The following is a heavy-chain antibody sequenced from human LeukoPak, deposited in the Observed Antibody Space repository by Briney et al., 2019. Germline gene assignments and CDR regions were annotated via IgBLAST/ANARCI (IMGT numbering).Heavy chain of an antibody. J-gene: IGHJ5*02. V-gene: IGHV4-39*01. Sequence: NSSETLSLTCTVSGGSISSSSYYWGWIRQPPGKGLEWIGSIYYSGSTYYNPSLKSRVTISVDTSKNQFSLKLSSVIAADTAVYYCARVPGIAVAGKFDPWGQGTLVTVSS. CDR2: IYYSGST. CDR1: GGSISSSSYY. D-gene: IGHD6-19*01. CDR3: ARVPGIAVAGKFDP.